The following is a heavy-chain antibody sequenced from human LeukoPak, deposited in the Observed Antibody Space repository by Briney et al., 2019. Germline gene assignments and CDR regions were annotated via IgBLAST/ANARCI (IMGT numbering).Heavy chain of an antibody. D-gene: IGHD3-22*01. V-gene: IGHV3-21*01. J-gene: IGHJ4*02. CDR1: GFTFSSYS. CDR3: ASNPSHYDSSDSY. CDR2: ISSSSSYI. Sequence: PGGSLRLSCAASGFTFSSYSMNWVRQAPGKGLEWVSSISSSSSYIYYADSVKGRFTISRDNAKNSLYLQMNSLRAEDTAVYRCASNPSHYDSSDSYWGQGTLVTVSS.